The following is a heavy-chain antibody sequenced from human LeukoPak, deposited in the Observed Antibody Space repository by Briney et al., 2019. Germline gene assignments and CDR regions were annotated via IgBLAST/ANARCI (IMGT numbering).Heavy chain of an antibody. Sequence: PGGSLRLSCAASGFTFSSYSMNWVRQAPGKGLEWVSSISRSSSYIYYADSVKGRFTISRDNAKNSLYLQMNSLRAEDTAVYYCAREGGGTTVSPWYYYYYMDVWGKGTTVTVSS. CDR3: AREGGGTTVSPWYYYYYMDV. D-gene: IGHD4-17*01. CDR1: GFTFSSYS. J-gene: IGHJ6*03. CDR2: ISRSSSYI. V-gene: IGHV3-21*01.